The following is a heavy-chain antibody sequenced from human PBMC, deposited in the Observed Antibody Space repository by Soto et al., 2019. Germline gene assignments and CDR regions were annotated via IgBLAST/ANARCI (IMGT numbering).Heavy chain of an antibody. D-gene: IGHD6-13*01. Sequence: QVQLVQSGVEVKKPGASVKVSCKASGYTFTNYAISWVRQAPGRGLEWMGWVNTYNGNPNYAQIFQGRVTMTTDTSTGTAYMELRSLKSDDSAVYYCARDSLYSTDWQRFDSWGQGTLVTVSS. CDR3: ARDSLYSTDWQRFDS. CDR2: VNTYNGNP. J-gene: IGHJ4*02. CDR1: GYTFTNYA. V-gene: IGHV1-18*01.